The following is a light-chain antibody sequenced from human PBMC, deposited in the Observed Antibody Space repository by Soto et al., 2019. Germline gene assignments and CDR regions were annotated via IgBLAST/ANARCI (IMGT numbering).Light chain of an antibody. CDR1: QSISSW. J-gene: IGKJ1*01. V-gene: IGKV1-5*03. CDR2: KAS. Sequence: DIQMTQSPSTLSASVGDRVTITCRASQSISSWLDWYQQKPGKAPKLLTYKASILESGVPSRFSASGAGTEFTLTISSLQPDYFATDYCQQYHTWWTFGQGTMVEI. CDR3: QQYHTWWT.